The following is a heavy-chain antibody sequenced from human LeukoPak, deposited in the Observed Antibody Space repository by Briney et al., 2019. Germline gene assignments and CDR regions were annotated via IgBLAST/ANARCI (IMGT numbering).Heavy chain of an antibody. Sequence: VASVKVSCKASGYTFINYYMHWVRQAPGQGLEWMGIINPSGGTTSYAQNFQGRVTMTRDMSTSTVYMELSSLRSEDTAVYYCAREIGPRQLHLWGSAFDYWGQGTLVTVSS. V-gene: IGHV1-46*01. CDR2: INPSGGTT. CDR3: AREIGPRQLHLWGSAFDY. D-gene: IGHD5-18*01. J-gene: IGHJ4*02. CDR1: GYTFINYY.